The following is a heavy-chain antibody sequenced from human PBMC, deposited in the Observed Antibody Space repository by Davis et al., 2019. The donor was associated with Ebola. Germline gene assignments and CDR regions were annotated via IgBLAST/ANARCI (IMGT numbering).Heavy chain of an antibody. J-gene: IGHJ5*02. V-gene: IGHV4-59*06. Sequence: PSETLSLTCAVYGGSFSGYYWSWIRQPPGKGLEWIGYIYYSGTTYYNPSLRGRVIISLDTSKNQFSLKLSSVTAADTAVYYCATRSAAGNPGWFDPWGQGTLVTVYS. CDR1: GGSFSGYY. CDR3: ATRSAAGNPGWFDP. CDR2: IYYSGTT. D-gene: IGHD6-13*01.